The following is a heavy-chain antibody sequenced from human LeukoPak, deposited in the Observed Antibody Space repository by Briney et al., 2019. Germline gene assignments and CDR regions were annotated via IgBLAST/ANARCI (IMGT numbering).Heavy chain of an antibody. Sequence: SQTLSLTCTVSGGSISSGSYYWSWIRQPAGKGLEWIGRNYTSGSTNYNPSLKSRVTISVDTSKNQFSLKLSSVTAADTAVYYCARYGYYYDSSGYYQQYFDYWGQGTLVTVSS. CDR1: GGSISSGSYY. J-gene: IGHJ4*02. CDR3: ARYGYYYDSSGYYQQYFDY. CDR2: NYTSGST. V-gene: IGHV4-61*02. D-gene: IGHD3-22*01.